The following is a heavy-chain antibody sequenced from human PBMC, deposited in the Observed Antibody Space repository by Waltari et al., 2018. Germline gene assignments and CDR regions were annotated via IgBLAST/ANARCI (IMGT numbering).Heavy chain of an antibody. CDR1: GYNFIGYY. V-gene: IGHV1-2*02. CDR2: INPNTGGT. CDR3: ARQAARNFDY. Sequence: QVQLVQSGAEVKKPGASVNVSCKASGYNFIGYYIHWVRQAPGQGLEWMGWINPNTGGTKDAQKDQGRVTLTRDTSISTAYMELSSLGSDDMAVFYCARQAARNFDYWGQGTLVTVSS. J-gene: IGHJ4*02.